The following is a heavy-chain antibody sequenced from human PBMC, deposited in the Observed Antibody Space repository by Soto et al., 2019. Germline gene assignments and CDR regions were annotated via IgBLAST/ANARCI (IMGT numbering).Heavy chain of an antibody. CDR2: INQEGDTT. V-gene: IGHV3-64*02. CDR3: ARHAELDGGNSLLLEY. D-gene: IGHD1-1*01. J-gene: IGHJ4*02. CDR1: GFTFSSHP. Sequence: PGGSLRLSCAASGFTFSSHPMHWVRQSPGKGLEHVAVINQEGDTTEYADSVKGRFTISRDNSKNTLFLQLGSVRDDDMAVYYCARHAELDGGNSLLLEYWGQRNQVTVSS.